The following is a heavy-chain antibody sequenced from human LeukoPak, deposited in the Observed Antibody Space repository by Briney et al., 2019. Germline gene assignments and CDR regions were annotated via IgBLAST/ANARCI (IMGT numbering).Heavy chain of an antibody. Sequence: PGGSLRLSCAASGFSVSTSYMSWVRQAPGKGLEYVSVLYDSGDTYYAESVKGRFTISRDNSKNTVYLQMYSLRVEDTAVYYCARAAYDSGGYTANHDFWGQGTLVTVSS. CDR3: ARAAYDSGGYTANHDF. J-gene: IGHJ4*02. CDR2: LYDSGDT. V-gene: IGHV3-53*01. D-gene: IGHD3-22*01. CDR1: GFSVSTSY.